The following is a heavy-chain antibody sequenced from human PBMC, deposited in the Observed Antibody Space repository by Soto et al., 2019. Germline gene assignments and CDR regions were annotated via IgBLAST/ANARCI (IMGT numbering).Heavy chain of an antibody. J-gene: IGHJ4*01. V-gene: IGHV3-23*01. CDR3: AKVIVLGASTIEY. CDR2: INGRGNNT. Sequence: EEQVLESGGGLAQPGGSLRLSCVASGFIFQNYAMSWVRQTPGKGLEWVSVINGRGNNTFYADSVKGRFTVSRDNSRNMVYLDMNSMRVEDTAVYSCAKVIVLGASTIEYWGLGTPVIVSS. CDR1: GFIFQNYA. D-gene: IGHD3-16*01.